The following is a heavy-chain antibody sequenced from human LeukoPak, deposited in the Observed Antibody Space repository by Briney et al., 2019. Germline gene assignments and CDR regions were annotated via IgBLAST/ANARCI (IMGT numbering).Heavy chain of an antibody. Sequence: GRSLRLSCAASGFTFSSYGMHWVRQAPGKGLEWVAFIRYDGSNKYYADSVKGRFTISRDNSKNTLYLQMNSLRAEDTAVYYCAKDQRITIFGVVYGPIDYWGQGTLVTVSS. J-gene: IGHJ4*02. CDR3: AKDQRITIFGVVYGPIDY. CDR1: GFTFSSYG. D-gene: IGHD3-3*01. V-gene: IGHV3-30*02. CDR2: IRYDGSNK.